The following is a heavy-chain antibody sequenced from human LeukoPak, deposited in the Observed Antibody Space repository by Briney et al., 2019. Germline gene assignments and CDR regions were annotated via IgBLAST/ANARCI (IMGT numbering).Heavy chain of an antibody. CDR1: GGSISSYY. J-gene: IGHJ4*02. CDR2: IYYSGST. Sequence: SETLSLTCTVSGGSISSYYWSWIRQPPGNGLEWIGYIYYSGSTNYNPSLKSRVTISVDTSKNQFSLKLSSVTAADTAVYYCAGTYYYDSSGYRYLDYWGQGTLVTVSS. CDR3: AGTYYYDSSGYRYLDY. D-gene: IGHD3-22*01. V-gene: IGHV4-59*08.